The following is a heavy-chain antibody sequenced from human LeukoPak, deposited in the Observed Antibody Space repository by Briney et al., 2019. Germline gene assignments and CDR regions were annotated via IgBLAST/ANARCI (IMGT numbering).Heavy chain of an antibody. V-gene: IGHV4-59*01. Sequence: SETLSLTCTVSGGSISPYYWSWIRQSPGKGLEWIGYIYHSGKTYYNPSLKSRITISVDTSKNQFSLKVTSVTAADTAVYYCAREKVGYSRGAFDIWGQGTMVTVSS. J-gene: IGHJ3*02. CDR2: IYHSGKT. CDR1: GGSISPYY. CDR3: AREKVGYSRGAFDI. D-gene: IGHD6-13*01.